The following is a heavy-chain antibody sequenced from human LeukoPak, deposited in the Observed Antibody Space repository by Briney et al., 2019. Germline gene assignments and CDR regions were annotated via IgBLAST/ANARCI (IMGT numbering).Heavy chain of an antibody. CDR2: ISSGSSAI. J-gene: IGHJ4*02. CDR3: ARGHTAVTRHFDF. CDR1: GFTFSSYA. V-gene: IGHV3-21*01. Sequence: GGSLRLSCAASGFTFSSYAMTWVRQTPGKGLEWVSIISSGSSAIFSADALKGRFTISRDDAKNLLYLDMNSLRAEDTAVYYCARGHTAVTRHFDFWGQGTLVTVSS. D-gene: IGHD4-17*01.